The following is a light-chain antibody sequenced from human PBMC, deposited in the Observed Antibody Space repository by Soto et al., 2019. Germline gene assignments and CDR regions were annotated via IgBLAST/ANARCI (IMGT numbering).Light chain of an antibody. CDR3: QQYNNCPYI. V-gene: IGKV3-15*01. J-gene: IGKJ2*01. Sequence: EIEMTQSPATLSVTPGERATLSCRASQSVSSNLAWYQQKPGQAPRLLIYGASTRATGIPARFSGSGSGTEFTLTISSLQSEDFAVYYCQQYNNCPYIFGQGTKLEIK. CDR2: GAS. CDR1: QSVSSN.